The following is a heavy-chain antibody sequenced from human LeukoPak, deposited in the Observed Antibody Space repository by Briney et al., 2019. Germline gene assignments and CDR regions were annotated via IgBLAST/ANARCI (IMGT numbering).Heavy chain of an antibody. CDR1: GFTFSSYW. CDR3: AKDSKQWLVGLGWLDP. D-gene: IGHD6-19*01. V-gene: IGHV3-7*01. CDR2: IKQDGSEK. J-gene: IGHJ5*02. Sequence: GGSLRLSCTASGFTFSSYWMSWVRQAPGKGLEWVANIKQDGSEKDYVDSVKGRFTISRDNAKNSLYLQMNSLRAEDTAVYYCAKDSKQWLVGLGWLDPWGQGTLVTVSS.